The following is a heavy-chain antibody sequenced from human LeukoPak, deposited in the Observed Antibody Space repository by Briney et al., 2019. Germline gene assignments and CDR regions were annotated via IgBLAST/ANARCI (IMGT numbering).Heavy chain of an antibody. Sequence: AGGSLRLSCATSGFTFSSYAMHWVRQAPGKGLEWVAVISYDGSNKYYADSVKGRFTISRDNSKNTLYLQMNSLRAEDTAVYYCARDLTPWGQGTLVTVSS. J-gene: IGHJ5*02. CDR1: GFTFSSYA. V-gene: IGHV3-30-3*01. CDR2: ISYDGSNK. CDR3: ARDLTP.